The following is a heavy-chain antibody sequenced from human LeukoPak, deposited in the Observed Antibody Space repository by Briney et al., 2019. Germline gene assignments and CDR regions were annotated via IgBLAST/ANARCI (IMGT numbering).Heavy chain of an antibody. V-gene: IGHV3-23*01. CDR3: AKAEGHSGSYHFDY. CDR1: GFTFSSYA. D-gene: IGHD1-26*01. J-gene: IGHJ4*02. Sequence: GGSLRLSCAASGFTFSSYAMSWVRQAPGKGLEWVLAISGSGGSTYYADSVKGRFTISRDNCKNTLYLQMNGLRAEDTAVYYCAKAEGHSGSYHFDYWGQGTLVTVSS. CDR2: ISGSGGST.